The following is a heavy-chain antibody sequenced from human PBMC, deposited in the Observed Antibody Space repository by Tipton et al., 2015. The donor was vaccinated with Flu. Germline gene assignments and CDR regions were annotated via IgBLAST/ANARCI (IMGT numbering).Heavy chain of an antibody. CDR3: ARFKSKGRGLWFRELWYWVDP. CDR1: GGSIISYY. CDR2: IYYSGST. J-gene: IGHJ5*02. D-gene: IGHD3-10*01. V-gene: IGHV4-59*01. Sequence: LRLSCTVSGGSIISYYWSWIRQPPGKGLEWIGYIYYSGSTNYNPSLKSRVTISVDTSKNQFSLKLSSVTAADTAVYYCARFKSKGRGLWFRELWYWVDPRDQGTVVTGSS.